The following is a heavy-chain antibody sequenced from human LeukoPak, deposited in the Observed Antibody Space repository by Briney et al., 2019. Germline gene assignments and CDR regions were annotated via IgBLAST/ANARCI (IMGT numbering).Heavy chain of an antibody. J-gene: IGHJ4*02. D-gene: IGHD4-17*01. CDR3: ARSMTTVTTVDY. Sequence: SETLSLTCTVSGGSISSSSYYWGWIRQPPGKGLEWIGSIYYSGSTYYNPSLKSRVTMSVDTSKSQFSLKLSSVTAADTAVYYCARSMTTVTTVDYWGQGTLVTVSS. V-gene: IGHV4-39*01. CDR2: IYYSGST. CDR1: GGSISSSSYY.